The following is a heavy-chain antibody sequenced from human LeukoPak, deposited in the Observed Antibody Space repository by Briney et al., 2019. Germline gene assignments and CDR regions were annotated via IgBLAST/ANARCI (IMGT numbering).Heavy chain of an antibody. CDR1: GGSFSGYY. D-gene: IGHD6-19*01. Sequence: SETLSLTCAVCGGSFSGYYWSWLRQPPGKGLEWIGEINHSGSTNYNPSLKSPVTISVDASKNQFSMTLSSVTAEDTAVYYCARGGIAVGGTEAHDAFDIWGQGTMVTVSS. V-gene: IGHV4-34*01. CDR3: ARGGIAVGGTEAHDAFDI. CDR2: INHSGST. J-gene: IGHJ3*02.